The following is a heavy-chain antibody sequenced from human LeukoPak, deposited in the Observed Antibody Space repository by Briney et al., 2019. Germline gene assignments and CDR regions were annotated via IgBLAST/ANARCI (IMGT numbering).Heavy chain of an antibody. CDR2: IRSTANGYAT. D-gene: IGHD3-10*01. V-gene: IGHV3-73*01. J-gene: IGHJ4*02. Sequence: GGSLRLSCAASGFTFSGSALHWVRQASGKGLEWVGRIRSTANGYATAYAASVKGRFTISRDDSKNTAYLQMDSLKTEDTAVYYCTGNYYGSGSYADFDYWGQGILVTVSS. CDR3: TGNYYGSGSYADFDY. CDR1: GFTFSGSA.